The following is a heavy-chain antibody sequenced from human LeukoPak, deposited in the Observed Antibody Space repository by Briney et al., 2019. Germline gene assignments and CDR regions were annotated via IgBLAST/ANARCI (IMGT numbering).Heavy chain of an antibody. D-gene: IGHD6-13*01. CDR1: GFSLRTSGVG. CDR3: AHRTDSSSWTSDYFDY. CDR2: TYWDDDK. J-gene: IGHJ4*02. V-gene: IGHV2-5*02. Sequence: SGPTLVKPTQTLTLTCTFSGFSLRTSGVGVGWIRQPPGKALEWLALTYWDDDKRYSPSLKSRLTITKDTSKNQVVLTMTNMDPVDTATYYCAHRTDSSSWTSDYFDYWGQGTLVTVSS.